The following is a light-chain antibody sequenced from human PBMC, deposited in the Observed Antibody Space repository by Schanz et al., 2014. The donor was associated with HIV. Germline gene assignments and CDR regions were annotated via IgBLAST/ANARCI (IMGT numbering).Light chain of an antibody. Sequence: EVVLTQSPGTLSLSPRGSTTVSCRASQTVSSNYLAWYQQKPGQAPRLLIYGASRRAPGIPDRFSGSGSGTDFTLTISRVEPEDLAVYYCQQYGSSPKTFGQGTKVEVK. V-gene: IGKV3-20*01. CDR3: QQYGSSPKT. CDR1: QTVSSNY. CDR2: GAS. J-gene: IGKJ2*01.